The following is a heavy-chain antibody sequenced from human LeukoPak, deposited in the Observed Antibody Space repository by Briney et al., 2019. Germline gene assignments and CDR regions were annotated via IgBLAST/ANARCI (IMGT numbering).Heavy chain of an antibody. D-gene: IGHD2-2*01. Sequence: ASVKVSCKASGYTFTSYYMHWVRQAPGQGLEWIGIINPSGGSTSYAQKFQGRVTMTRDTSTSTVYMELSSLRSEDTAVYYCARDRHGYQLLPWFDPWGQGTLVTVSS. CDR2: INPSGGST. V-gene: IGHV1-46*01. CDR3: ARDRHGYQLLPWFDP. CDR1: GYTFTSYY. J-gene: IGHJ5*02.